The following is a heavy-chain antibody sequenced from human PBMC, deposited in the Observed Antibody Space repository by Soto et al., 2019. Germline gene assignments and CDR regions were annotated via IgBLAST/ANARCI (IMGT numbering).Heavy chain of an antibody. J-gene: IGHJ4*02. CDR1: GGSFSGYY. Sequence: SETLSLTCAVYGGSFSGYYWSWIRQSPEKGLEWIGEIDHSGSTNQNPSLKSRVSISVDTSKNQFSLKLGSLTAADTAVYYCARGVPDAPDKYYFDSWGLGTLVTVSS. CDR2: IDHSGST. CDR3: ARGVPDAPDKYYFDS. V-gene: IGHV4-34*01.